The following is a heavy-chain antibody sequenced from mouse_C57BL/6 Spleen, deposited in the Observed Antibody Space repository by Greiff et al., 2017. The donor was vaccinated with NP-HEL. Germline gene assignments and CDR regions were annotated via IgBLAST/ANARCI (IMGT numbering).Heavy chain of an antibody. CDR2: ISSGGDYI. Sequence: EVMLVESGEGLVKPGGSLKLSCAASGFTFSSYAMSWVRQTPEKRLEWVAYISSGGDYIYYADTVKGRFTISRDNARNTLYLQMSRLKSEDTAMYYCTREGGNSLGGAMDYWGQGTSVTVSS. V-gene: IGHV5-9-1*02. J-gene: IGHJ4*01. CDR3: TREGGNSLGGAMDY. D-gene: IGHD1-3*01. CDR1: GFTFSSYA.